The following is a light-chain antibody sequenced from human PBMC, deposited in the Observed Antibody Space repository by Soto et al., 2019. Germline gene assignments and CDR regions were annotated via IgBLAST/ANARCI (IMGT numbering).Light chain of an antibody. V-gene: IGKV3-20*01. CDR1: QSVSSSY. Sequence: EIVLRQSPCTLSLSPGERATLSCRGSQSVSSSYLAWYQQKPGQAPRLLIYGASSRATGIPDRFSGSGSGTDFTLTISRLEPEDFAVYYCQQYGSSPSWTFGQGTKVDSK. CDR3: QQYGSSPSWT. J-gene: IGKJ1*01. CDR2: GAS.